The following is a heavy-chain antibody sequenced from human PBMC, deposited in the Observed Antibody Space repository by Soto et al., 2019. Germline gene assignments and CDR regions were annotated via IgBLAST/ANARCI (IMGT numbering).Heavy chain of an antibody. CDR2: ISSSSSYI. CDR3: ARDSGNAGLDLDY. CDR1: GFTFSSYS. J-gene: IGHJ4*02. Sequence: ESGGGLVKPGGSLRLSCAASGFTFSSYSMNWVRQAPGKGLEWVSSISSSSSYIYYADSVKGRFTISRDNAKNSLYLQMNSLRAEDTAVYYCARDSGNAGLDLDYWGQGTLVTVSS. D-gene: IGHD1-26*01. V-gene: IGHV3-21*01.